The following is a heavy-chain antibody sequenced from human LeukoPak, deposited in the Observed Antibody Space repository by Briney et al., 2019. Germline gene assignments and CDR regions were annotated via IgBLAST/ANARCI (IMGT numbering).Heavy chain of an antibody. CDR2: ISVYNGDT. V-gene: IGHV1-18*01. CDR1: GYTYRSYG. J-gene: IGHJ4*02. D-gene: IGHD3-22*01. Sequence: ASVKVSCKASGYTYRSYGISWVRQAPGQGLEWMGWISVYNGDTNYAQKLQGRVTMTTDTSTSTAYMELSSLRSEDTAVYYCARGVVDYYDSSGWLGREDYWGQGTLVTVTS. CDR3: ARGVVDYYDSSGWLGREDY.